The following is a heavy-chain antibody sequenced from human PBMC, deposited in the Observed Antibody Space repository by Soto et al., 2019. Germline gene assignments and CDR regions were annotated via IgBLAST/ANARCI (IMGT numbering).Heavy chain of an antibody. CDR3: ARAGTNMVQFDY. D-gene: IGHD3-10*01. CDR1: GGSFSGYY. CDR2: INHSGST. J-gene: IGHJ4*02. Sequence: PSETLSLTCAVYGGSFSGYYWSWIRQPPGKGLEWIGEINHSGSTNYNPSLKSRVTISVDTSKNQFSLEVHSVTAADTALYYCARAGTNMVQFDYWGQGTLVTVSS. V-gene: IGHV4-34*01.